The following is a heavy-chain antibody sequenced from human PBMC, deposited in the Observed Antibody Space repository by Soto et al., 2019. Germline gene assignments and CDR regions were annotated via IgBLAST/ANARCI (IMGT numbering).Heavy chain of an antibody. CDR1: GFTFSNYA. Sequence: VGSLRLSCAASGFTFSNYAMSWVRQAPGKGLEWVSGISGSGGSTFYADSVKGRFTISRDNSENTLYLQMNSLRAEDTALYYCAKGARSSYYYGLDVWGQGTTVTVSS. J-gene: IGHJ6*02. CDR2: ISGSGGST. V-gene: IGHV3-23*01. D-gene: IGHD6-6*01. CDR3: AKGARSSYYYGLDV.